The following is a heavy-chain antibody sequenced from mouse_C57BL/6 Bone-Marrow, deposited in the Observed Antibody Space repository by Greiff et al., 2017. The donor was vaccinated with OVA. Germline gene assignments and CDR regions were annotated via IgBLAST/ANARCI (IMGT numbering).Heavy chain of an antibody. J-gene: IGHJ3*01. Sequence: QVQLQQSGAELARPGASVKLSCKASGYTFTSYTMHWVNQRPGQGLEWIAYINPSSGYTKYNQQFKDKATLTASKDSSTDYMQLSSLKSEDSAVYYCAIEGGNWFAYWGQGTLVTVSA. CDR1: GYTFTSYT. V-gene: IGHV1-4*01. CDR3: AIEGGNWFAY. D-gene: IGHD1-1*02. CDR2: INPSSGYT.